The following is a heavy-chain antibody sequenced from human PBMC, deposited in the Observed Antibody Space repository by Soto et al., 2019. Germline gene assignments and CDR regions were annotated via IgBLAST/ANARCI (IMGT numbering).Heavy chain of an antibody. CDR2: ITSRSDYI. CDR1: GFTFSAYS. CDR3: VRDLYRSATMPCLDH. D-gene: IGHD1-1*01. Sequence: PGGSLRLSCAASGFTFSAYSMSWVRQAPGKGLEWVSSITSRSDYIYYADSLKGRFTISRDNAKNSLYLQMHSLRAEDTAIYYCVRDLYRSATMPCLDHWGQGALVTVSS. J-gene: IGHJ4*02. V-gene: IGHV3-21*04.